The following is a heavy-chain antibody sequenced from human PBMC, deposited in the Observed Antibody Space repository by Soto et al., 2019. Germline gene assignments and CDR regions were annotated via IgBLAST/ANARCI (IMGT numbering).Heavy chain of an antibody. J-gene: IGHJ4*02. CDR2: ISSSSSTT. D-gene: IGHD1-1*01. V-gene: IGHV3-48*02. CDR3: AREATTAWYNPFDF. Sequence: GGSLRLSCAASGFTFSTYNMHWVRQAPGKGLEWVSFISSSSSTTYYADSVEGRFIISKDNAKESLYLQMSSLRDEDTAVYYCAREATTAWYNPFDFWGQGSLVTVSS. CDR1: GFTFSTYN.